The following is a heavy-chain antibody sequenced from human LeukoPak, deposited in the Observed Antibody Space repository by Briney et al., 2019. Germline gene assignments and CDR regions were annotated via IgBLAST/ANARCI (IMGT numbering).Heavy chain of an antibody. J-gene: IGHJ3*02. CDR3: ARNRISGRYSDASDI. V-gene: IGHV3-20*01. CDR1: GFTFDDYA. CDR2: INWNGGNT. Sequence: PGGSLRLSCAASGFTFDDYAMTWVRQAPGKGLEWVSNINWNGGNTAYADSVKGRFTISRDNAKNSLYLQMSSLRAEDTALYHCARNRISGRYSDASDIWGQGTMVTVSS. D-gene: IGHD1-26*01.